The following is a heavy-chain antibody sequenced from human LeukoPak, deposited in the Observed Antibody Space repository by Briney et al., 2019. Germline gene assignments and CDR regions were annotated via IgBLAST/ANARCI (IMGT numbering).Heavy chain of an antibody. CDR1: GYTFTSYG. Sequence: GASVTVSCMGSGYTFTSYGISWVRQPRGQGVEWMGWISAYNGNTNCAQKLQGRGTLTIDTYTSTAYIELRSLRSDDTAVYYCARGGGSSTSCYWTSEPKYMDVWGKGTTVTVSS. J-gene: IGHJ6*03. CDR3: ARGGGSSTSCYWTSEPKYMDV. V-gene: IGHV1-18*01. D-gene: IGHD2-2*01. CDR2: ISAYNGNT.